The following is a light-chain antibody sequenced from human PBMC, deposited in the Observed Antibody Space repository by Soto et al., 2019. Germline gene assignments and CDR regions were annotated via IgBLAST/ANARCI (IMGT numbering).Light chain of an antibody. V-gene: IGKV1-27*01. CDR3: QKYNSDPFT. CDR2: AAS. CDR1: QDISNY. J-gene: IGKJ3*01. Sequence: DIQMTQSPSSLSASVGDRVTITCRASQDISNYLVWYQQKPGKVPELLIYAASTLHSGVPSRFSGSGYGTDFTLTISSLQPEDDATYYCQKYNSDPFTFGPGTKVDIK.